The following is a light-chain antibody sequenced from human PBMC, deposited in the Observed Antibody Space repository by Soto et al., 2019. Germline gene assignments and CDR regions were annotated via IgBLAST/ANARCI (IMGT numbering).Light chain of an antibody. CDR2: DAS. J-gene: IGKJ2*01. CDR1: QSVSSY. CDR3: QQRSNWPPYT. Sequence: EIELTQSPATLSLSPGERATLSCRASQSVSSYLAWYQQKPGQPPRLLIYDASNRATGIPARFSGSGSGTDFTLTIISLEPEDFAVYYCQQRSNWPPYTFGQGTKLEIK. V-gene: IGKV3-11*01.